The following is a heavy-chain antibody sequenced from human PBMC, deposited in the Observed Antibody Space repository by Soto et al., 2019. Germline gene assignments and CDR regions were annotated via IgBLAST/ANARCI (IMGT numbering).Heavy chain of an antibody. CDR2: INHSGST. CDR1: GGSFSGYY. D-gene: IGHD6-13*01. J-gene: IGHJ6*02. Sequence: SETLSLTCAVYGGSFSGYYWSWIRQPPGKGLEWIGEINHSGSTNYNPSLKSRVTISVDTSKNQFSLKLSSVTAADTAVYYCASEWVAAAGTGFYYYYYGMDVWGQGTTVTSP. V-gene: IGHV4-34*01. CDR3: ASEWVAAAGTGFYYYYYGMDV.